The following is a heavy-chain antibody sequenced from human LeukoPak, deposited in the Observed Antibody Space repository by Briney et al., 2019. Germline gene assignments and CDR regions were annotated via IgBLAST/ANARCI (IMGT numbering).Heavy chain of an antibody. CDR1: GFTFSDYY. J-gene: IGHJ3*02. V-gene: IGHV3-11*01. D-gene: IGHD3-10*01. Sequence: GGSLRLSCAASGFTFSDYYMSWIRQAPGKGLEWVSYISSSGSTIYCADSVKGRFTISRDNAKNSLYLQMNSLRAEDTAVYYCAREGSITMVRGVIIATASDAFDIWGQGTMVTVSS. CDR2: ISSSGSTI. CDR3: AREGSITMVRGVIIATASDAFDI.